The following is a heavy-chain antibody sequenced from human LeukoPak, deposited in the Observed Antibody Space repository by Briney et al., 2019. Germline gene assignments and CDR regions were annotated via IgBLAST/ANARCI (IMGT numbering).Heavy chain of an antibody. J-gene: IGHJ6*02. CDR2: FNHSGST. CDR1: GGSFSGYY. V-gene: IGHV4-34*01. D-gene: IGHD1-14*01. CDR3: ARGGAGTSYYYYYGMDV. Sequence: SETLSLTCAVYGGSFSGYYWSWIRQPPGKGLEWIGEFNHSGSTNYNPSLKSRVTISVDTSKNQFSLKLSSVTAADTAVYYCARGGAGTSYYYYYGMDVWGQGTTVTVSS.